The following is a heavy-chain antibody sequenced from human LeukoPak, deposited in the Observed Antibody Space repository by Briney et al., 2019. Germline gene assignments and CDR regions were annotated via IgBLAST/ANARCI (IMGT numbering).Heavy chain of an antibody. CDR2: MNPNSGST. CDR3: ARGGPHYYDSSGCFDY. D-gene: IGHD3-22*01. V-gene: IGHV1-8*03. J-gene: IGHJ4*02. Sequence: ASVKVSCKASGYTFTSYDINWVRQATGQGLEWMGWMNPNSGSTGYAQKFQGRVTITRNTSISTAYMELSSLRSEDTAVYYCARGGPHYYDSSGCFDYWGQGTLVTVSS. CDR1: GYTFTSYD.